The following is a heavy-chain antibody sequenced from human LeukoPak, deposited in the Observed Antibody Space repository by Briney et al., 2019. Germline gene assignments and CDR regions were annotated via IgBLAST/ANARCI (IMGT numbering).Heavy chain of an antibody. V-gene: IGHV3-30*18. CDR2: ISYDGSNE. D-gene: IGHD1-26*01. CDR1: GFGFSNYA. Sequence: GTSLRLSCAASGFGFSNYAMHWVRQAPGKGLEWVAVISYDGSNEYYADSVKGRFTISRDNSKNTLYLQMNTLRVEDTAVYYYAKDYRSSGSYEFDYWGQGNLVTVSS. J-gene: IGHJ4*02. CDR3: AKDYRSSGSYEFDY.